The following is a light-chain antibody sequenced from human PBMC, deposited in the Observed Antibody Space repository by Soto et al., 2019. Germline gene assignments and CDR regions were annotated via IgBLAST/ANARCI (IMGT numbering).Light chain of an antibody. CDR3: HQHSNWPLT. CDR2: LTS. Sequence: EIVLTQSPATLSLSPGERVTLSCRASQAVNTRLAWYQHKPGQAPRLLIYLTSNRATGIPARFSGSGSRTDFTLTISSLEPEDFAVYYCHQHSNWPLTFGGGTKVDIK. CDR1: QAVNTR. J-gene: IGKJ4*01. V-gene: IGKV3-11*01.